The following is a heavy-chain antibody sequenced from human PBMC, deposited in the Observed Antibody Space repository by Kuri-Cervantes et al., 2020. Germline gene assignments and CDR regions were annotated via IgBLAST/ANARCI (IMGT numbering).Heavy chain of an antibody. Sequence: GGSLKISCVTSGFIFSNYGMSWVRQAPGKGLERVAAIIGSGDAAFHADSVKGRFTISRDNSRNTLYLQMNSLRAEDTAVYYCARGRYYYGSGSYYNPYGMDVWGQGTTVTVSS. V-gene: IGHV3-23*01. D-gene: IGHD3-10*01. CDR3: ARGRYYYGSGSYYNPYGMDV. CDR1: GFIFSNYG. J-gene: IGHJ6*02. CDR2: IIGSGDAA.